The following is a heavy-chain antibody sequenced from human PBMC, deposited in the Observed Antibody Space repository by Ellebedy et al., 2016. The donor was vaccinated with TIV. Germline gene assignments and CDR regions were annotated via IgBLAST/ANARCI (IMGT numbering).Heavy chain of an antibody. V-gene: IGHV4-34*01. J-gene: IGHJ6*02. Sequence: SETLSLTCAVYGGSFSGYYWSWIRQPPGKGLEWIGEINHSGSTNYNPSLKSRVTISVDTSKNQFSLKLSSVTAADTAVYYCARDSRYYYYGMDVWGQGTTVTVSS. CDR3: ARDSRYYYYGMDV. CDR2: INHSGST. CDR1: GGSFSGYY.